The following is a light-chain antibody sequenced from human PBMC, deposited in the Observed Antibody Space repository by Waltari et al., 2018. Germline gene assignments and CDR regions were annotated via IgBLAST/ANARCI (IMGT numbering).Light chain of an antibody. J-gene: IGKJ4*01. Sequence: DIVLTQSPDTLSLSPGERVTLSCRASPAISNNYLAWYQQKPAQAHRLLIYAASRMSTGIPDRFSGGGSETYFTLTISRLESEDSAVYYCQQYGSSFGGGTKVEIK. V-gene: IGKV3-20*01. CDR2: AAS. CDR3: QQYGSS. CDR1: PAISNNY.